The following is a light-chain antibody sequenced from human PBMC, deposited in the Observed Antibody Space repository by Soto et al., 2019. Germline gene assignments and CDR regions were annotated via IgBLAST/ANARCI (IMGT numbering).Light chain of an antibody. Sequence: QSALTQPPSASGSPGQSVAISCTGTSSDVGGYNFVSWYQQHPGRAPKVLIYEVNKRASGVPDRFSGSKSGNTASLTVSGLQAEDEADYYCSSYAGSNNVLFGGGTKVTVL. J-gene: IGLJ2*01. CDR2: EVN. CDR3: SSYAGSNNVL. V-gene: IGLV2-8*01. CDR1: SSDVGGYNF.